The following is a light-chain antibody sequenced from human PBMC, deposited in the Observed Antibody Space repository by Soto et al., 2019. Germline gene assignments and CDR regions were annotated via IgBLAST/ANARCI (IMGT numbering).Light chain of an antibody. CDR2: EVT. J-gene: IGLJ3*02. Sequence: QSALTQPASVSGSPGQSITISCTGTSSDVGGYNYVSWYQQHPGKAPKLMIYEVTSRPSGVSNRFSGSRSGNTASLTISGLQAEDEAYYYCNAYTTSNTWVFGGGTKLTVL. CDR1: SSDVGGYNY. V-gene: IGLV2-14*01. CDR3: NAYTTSNTWV.